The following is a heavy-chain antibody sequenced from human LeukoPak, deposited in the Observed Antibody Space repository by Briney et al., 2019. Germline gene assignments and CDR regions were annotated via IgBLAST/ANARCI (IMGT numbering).Heavy chain of an antibody. CDR1: GYTFTSYY. D-gene: IGHD5-12*01. CDR2: INPSGGST. V-gene: IGHV1-46*01. CDR3: ARVPPDSGCDFFHPFFDI. Sequence: ASVKVSCKASGYTFTSYYMHWVRQAPGQGLEWMGIINPSGGSTSCAQKFQGRVTMTRDMSTSTVYMELSSLRSEDTAVYYCARVPPDSGCDFFHPFFDIWGQGTMVTVSS. J-gene: IGHJ3*02.